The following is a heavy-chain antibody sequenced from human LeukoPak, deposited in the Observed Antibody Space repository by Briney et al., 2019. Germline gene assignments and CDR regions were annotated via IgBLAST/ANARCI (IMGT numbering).Heavy chain of an antibody. D-gene: IGHD6-6*01. CDR3: ARGGIAARLRYFQH. Sequence: PSETLSLTCAVYGGSFSGYYWSWIRQPPGKGLEWIGEINHSGSTNYNPSLKSRVTISVDTSKNQFSLKLSSVTAADTAVYCCARGGIAARLRYFQHWGQGTLVTVSS. J-gene: IGHJ1*01. CDR2: INHSGST. V-gene: IGHV4-34*01. CDR1: GGSFSGYY.